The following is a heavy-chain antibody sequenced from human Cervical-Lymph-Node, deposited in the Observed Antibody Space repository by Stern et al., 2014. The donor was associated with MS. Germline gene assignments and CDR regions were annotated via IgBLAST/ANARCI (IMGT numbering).Heavy chain of an antibody. D-gene: IGHD4-17*01. CDR2: ISNDGSGK. J-gene: IGHJ3*02. CDR3: AKAWFDNGDIDDAFDI. V-gene: IGHV3-30*18. Sequence: QVQLVESGGGVVQPGRSLRLSCAASGFTFSSFGMHWVRQAPGKGLEWVSVISNDGSGKQYAESVKGRLTISRDNSKNTLYLQMNSLRAEDTAVYYCAKAWFDNGDIDDAFDIWGQGTVVTVSS. CDR1: GFTFSSFG.